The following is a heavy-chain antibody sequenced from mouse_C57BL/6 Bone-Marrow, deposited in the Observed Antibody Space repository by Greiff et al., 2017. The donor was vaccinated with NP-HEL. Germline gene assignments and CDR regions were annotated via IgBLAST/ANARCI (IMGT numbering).Heavy chain of an antibody. CDR1: GYTFTDYE. CDR2: IDPETGGT. V-gene: IGHV1-15*01. J-gene: IGHJ3*01. CDR3: TRSGYYGSSFFAY. D-gene: IGHD1-1*01. Sequence: QVQLQQSGAELVRPGASVTLSCKASGYTFTDYEMHWVKQTPVHGLEWIGAIDPETGGTAYNQKFKGKAILTADKSSSTAYMELRSLTSEDYAVYYCTRSGYYGSSFFAYGGRGNLVTVSA.